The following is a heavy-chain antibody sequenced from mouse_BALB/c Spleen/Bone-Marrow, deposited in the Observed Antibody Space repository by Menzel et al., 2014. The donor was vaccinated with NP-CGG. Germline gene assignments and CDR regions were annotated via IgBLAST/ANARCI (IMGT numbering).Heavy chain of an antibody. J-gene: IGHJ2*01. Sequence: QVQLQQSGSVLVRPGASVKLSCKASGYTFTSSWMHWAKQRPGQGLEWIGEIHPNSGNTNYNEKFKGKATLTVDTSSSTAYVDLSSLTSEDSAVHYCARSGFDYWGQGTTLTVSS. CDR3: ARSGFDY. V-gene: IGHV1S130*01. CDR2: IHPNSGNT. D-gene: IGHD4-1*01. CDR1: GYTFTSSW.